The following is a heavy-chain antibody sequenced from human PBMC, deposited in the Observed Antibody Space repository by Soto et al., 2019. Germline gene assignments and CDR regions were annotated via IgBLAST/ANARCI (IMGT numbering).Heavy chain of an antibody. CDR2: ISGTGDSS. D-gene: IGHD1-7*01. J-gene: IGHJ4*02. CDR1: GFPFGIYA. CDR3: AKYNGNYLGGSSSH. V-gene: IGHV3-23*01. Sequence: GGSLRLSCAASGFPFGIYAMSWVRQSPGKGLEWVSLISGTGDSSEYANSVKGRFTISRDYSKTTVFLQMNSLRAEDTAVYFCAKYNGNYLGGSSSHWGQGTLVTVFS.